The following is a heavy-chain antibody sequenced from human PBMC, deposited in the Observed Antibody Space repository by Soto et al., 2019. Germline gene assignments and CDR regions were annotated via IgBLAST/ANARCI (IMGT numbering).Heavy chain of an antibody. CDR3: VRFGGAAAGPGDY. J-gene: IGHJ4*02. CDR1: EFTFGSYE. Sequence: EVQLVESGGGLVQPGGSLRLSCVASEFTFGSYEMNWVRQAPGKGLEWVSYISSSGTTIYYTDSVKGRFTISRDNAKKSLYLQMNSLRAEDTAVYYCVRFGGAAAGPGDYWGQGTLVTVSS. V-gene: IGHV3-48*03. D-gene: IGHD6-13*01. CDR2: ISSSGTTI.